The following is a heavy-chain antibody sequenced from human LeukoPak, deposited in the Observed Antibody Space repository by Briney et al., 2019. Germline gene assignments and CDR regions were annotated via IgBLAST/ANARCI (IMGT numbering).Heavy chain of an antibody. CDR1: GFTFSSYD. CDR3: ARVSRQRGHFDY. Sequence: GGSLRLSCAASGFTFSSYDMHWVRQATGKGLEWVSAIGTAGDTYYPGSVKGRFTISRENAKNSLYLQMNSLRAGGTAVYYCARVSRQRGHFDYWGQGTLVTVSS. V-gene: IGHV3-13*01. D-gene: IGHD3-10*01. J-gene: IGHJ4*02. CDR2: IGTAGDT.